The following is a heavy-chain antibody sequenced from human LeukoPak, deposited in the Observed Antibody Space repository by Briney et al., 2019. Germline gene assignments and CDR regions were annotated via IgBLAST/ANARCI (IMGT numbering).Heavy chain of an antibody. CDR3: ARDLAYCGGDCYKDY. J-gene: IGHJ4*02. Sequence: GRSLRLSCAASGFTFSSYAMHWVRQAPGKGLEWVAVISYDGSNKYYADSVKGRLTISRDNSKNTLYLQMNSLRAEDTAVYYCARDLAYCGGDCYKDYWGQGTLVTVSS. V-gene: IGHV3-30-3*01. D-gene: IGHD2-21*02. CDR2: ISYDGSNK. CDR1: GFTFSSYA.